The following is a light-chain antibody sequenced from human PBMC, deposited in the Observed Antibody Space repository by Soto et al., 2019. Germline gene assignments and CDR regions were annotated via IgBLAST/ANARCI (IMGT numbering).Light chain of an antibody. Sequence: IVLTQSPANLSFSPGKRAYLSCRASQNISNYLIWYQQKPGQSPRLLIYDLSNRATGITPRFSGSGSGTDFTLNISRLEPEDFAVYYCQQRSNWPRTFGPGNKVDI. CDR3: QQRSNWPRT. J-gene: IGKJ1*01. CDR2: DLS. V-gene: IGKV3-11*01. CDR1: QNISNY.